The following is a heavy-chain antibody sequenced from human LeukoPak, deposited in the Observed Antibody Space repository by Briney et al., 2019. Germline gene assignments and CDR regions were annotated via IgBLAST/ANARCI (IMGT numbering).Heavy chain of an antibody. CDR2: IKSKTDGGTT. V-gene: IGHV3-15*01. CDR3: TTTTWIQLWFDGYFDY. Sequence: GGSLRLSCAASGFTFSNAWMSWVRQAPGKGREWVGRIKSKTDGGTTDYAAPVKGRFTISRDDSKNTLYLQMNSLKTEDTAVYYCTTTTWIQLWFDGYFDYWGQGTLVTVSS. D-gene: IGHD5-18*01. CDR1: GFTFSNAW. J-gene: IGHJ4*02.